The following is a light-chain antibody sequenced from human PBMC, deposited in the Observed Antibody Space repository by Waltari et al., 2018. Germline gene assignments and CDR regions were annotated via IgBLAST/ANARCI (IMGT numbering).Light chain of an antibody. V-gene: IGKV4-1*01. Sequence: DIVMTQSPDSLAVSLGERATINCKSSQSVLYSSNNKNYLAWYQQKPGQPPKLLISWASTRESGVPDRFSGSGSGTDFPLTISSLQAEDVAVYYCQQYYSTPRGTFGGGTKVEIK. CDR3: QQYYSTPRGT. J-gene: IGKJ4*01. CDR1: QSVLYSSNNKNY. CDR2: WAS.